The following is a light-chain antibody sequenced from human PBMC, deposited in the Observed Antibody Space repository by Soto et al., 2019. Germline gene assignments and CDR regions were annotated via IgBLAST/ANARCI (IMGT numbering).Light chain of an antibody. CDR2: GAS. Sequence: EIVLTQSPGTLSLSPGERATLSCRASQSVSSSYLAWYQQKLGQAPRLLIYGASSRATGIPDRFSGSGSGTDFTLTISRLETEDFAVYYCPQYGSSPFTFGPGTKVDIK. CDR3: PQYGSSPFT. J-gene: IGKJ3*01. V-gene: IGKV3-20*01. CDR1: QSVSSSY.